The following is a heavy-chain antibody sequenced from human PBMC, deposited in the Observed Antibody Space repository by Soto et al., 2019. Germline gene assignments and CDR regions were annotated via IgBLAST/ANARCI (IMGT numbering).Heavy chain of an antibody. Sequence: PSETLSLTCTVSGGSISSGDYYWSWIRQPPGKGLEWIGYIYYSGSTFYNPSLKNRVTISLDTSKNQFSLKLSSVTAADPAVYYCARLVNANDYYFDYWGQGTLVTVSS. V-gene: IGHV4-30-4*01. CDR3: ARLVNANDYYFDY. CDR1: GGSISSGDYY. J-gene: IGHJ4*02. CDR2: IYYSGST. D-gene: IGHD1-1*01.